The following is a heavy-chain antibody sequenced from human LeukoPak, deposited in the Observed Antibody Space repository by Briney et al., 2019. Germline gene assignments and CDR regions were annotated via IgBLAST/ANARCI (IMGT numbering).Heavy chain of an antibody. CDR3: ARGDLITVFGVVITNYFDP. J-gene: IGHJ5*02. D-gene: IGHD3-3*01. CDR1: GYTFNMHG. CDR2: ISTYNGKT. V-gene: IGHV1-18*01. Sequence: ASVKVSCKASGYTFNMHGISWVRQAPGQGLEWMGWISTYNGKTNYAQDFQGRVTMTTDTSTSTAYMELRSLTSDDTAVYYCARGDLITVFGVVITNYFDPWGQGTLVTVSS.